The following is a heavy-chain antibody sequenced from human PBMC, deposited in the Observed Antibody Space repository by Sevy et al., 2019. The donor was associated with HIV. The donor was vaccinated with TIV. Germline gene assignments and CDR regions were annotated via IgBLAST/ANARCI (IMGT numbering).Heavy chain of an antibody. CDR3: VKGPHPAVTTSYGLDV. J-gene: IGHJ6*02. D-gene: IGHD4-17*01. V-gene: IGHV3-30*02. Sequence: GGSLRLSCAASGFFFSSYGMHWVSQAPGKGLESVTFIRNDGSTKYYSDSVRGRFAISRDNSKSTVYLQMNSLRPEDTAVYYCVKGPHPAVTTSYGLDVWGQGTTVTVSS. CDR1: GFFFSSYG. CDR2: IRNDGSTK.